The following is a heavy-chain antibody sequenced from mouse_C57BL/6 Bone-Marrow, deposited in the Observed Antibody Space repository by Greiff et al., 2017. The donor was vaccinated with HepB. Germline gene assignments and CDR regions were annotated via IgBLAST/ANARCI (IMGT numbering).Heavy chain of an antibody. CDR3: ARFPFITTVVAYYYAMDY. V-gene: IGHV1-82*01. J-gene: IGHJ4*01. CDR1: GYAFSSSW. D-gene: IGHD1-1*01. Sequence: VQLQQSGPELVKPGASVKISCKASGYAFSSSWMNWVKQRPGKGLEWIGRIYPGDGDTNYNGKFKGKATLTADKSSSTAYMQLSSLTSEDSAVYFCARFPFITTVVAYYYAMDYWGQGTSVTVSS. CDR2: IYPGDGDT.